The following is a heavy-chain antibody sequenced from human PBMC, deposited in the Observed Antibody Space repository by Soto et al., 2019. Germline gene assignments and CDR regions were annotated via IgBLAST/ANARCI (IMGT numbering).Heavy chain of an antibody. D-gene: IGHD6-6*01. CDR2: IYYSGST. V-gene: IGHV4-31*03. CDR3: ARDSSSSSLDY. Sequence: SETLSLTCTVSGGSISSGGYYWSWIRQHPGKGLEWIGYIYYSGSTYYNPSLKSRVTISVDTSKNQFSLKLSSVTAADTAVYYCARDSSSSSLDYWGQGTLVTVSS. CDR1: GGSISSGGYY. J-gene: IGHJ4*02.